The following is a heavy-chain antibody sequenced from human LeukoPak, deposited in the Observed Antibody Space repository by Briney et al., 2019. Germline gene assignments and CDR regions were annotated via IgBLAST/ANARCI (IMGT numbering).Heavy chain of an antibody. J-gene: IGHJ4*02. V-gene: IGHV3-23*01. CDR3: AKGAGSYLYYFDY. Sequence: GGSLRLTCAASGVTFSSYAMSWVRQAPGKGLEWVSAISGSGGSTYYANSVKGRFTISRDNSKNTLYLQMNSLRAEDTAVYYCAKGAGSYLYYFDYWGQGTLVTVSS. D-gene: IGHD3-10*01. CDR1: GVTFSSYA. CDR2: ISGSGGST.